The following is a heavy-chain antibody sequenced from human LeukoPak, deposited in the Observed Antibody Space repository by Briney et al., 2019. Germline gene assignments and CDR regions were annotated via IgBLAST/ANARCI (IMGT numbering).Heavy chain of an antibody. CDR2: IIPIFGTA. CDR3: ARELWFGELLLLYYYMDV. J-gene: IGHJ6*03. CDR1: GGTFSSYA. V-gene: IGHV1-69*05. Sequence: SVKVSCKASGGTFSSYAISWVRQAPGQGLEWMGRIIPIFGTANYAQKFQGRVTITTDESTSTAYMELSSLRSEDTAVYYCARELWFGELLLLYYYMDVWGKGTTVTVSS. D-gene: IGHD3-10*01.